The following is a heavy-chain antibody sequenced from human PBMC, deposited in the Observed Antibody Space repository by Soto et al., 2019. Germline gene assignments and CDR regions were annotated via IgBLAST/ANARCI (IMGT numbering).Heavy chain of an antibody. V-gene: IGHV4-4*02. D-gene: IGHD6-13*01. CDR2: IYHGGST. CDR1: GGYISSNYW. Sequence: PSETLSLTCGVSGGYISSNYWWGWVRQPPGKGLEWIGEIYHGGSTNYNPSLKSRVTISVDKSKNQFSLKLTSVTAADTAVYYCARRERAAGTDWWFDPWGQGTLVTVSS. J-gene: IGHJ5*02. CDR3: ARRERAAGTDWWFDP.